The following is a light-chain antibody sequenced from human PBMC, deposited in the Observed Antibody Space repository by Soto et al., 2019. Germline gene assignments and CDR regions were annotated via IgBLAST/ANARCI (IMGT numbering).Light chain of an antibody. V-gene: IGKV1-8*01. J-gene: IGKJ5*01. CDR3: QQYYSYPPRIT. CDR2: AAS. Sequence: AIRMTQSPAALGACAGDGVSSTCRAIQGISSYLAWYQQKPGKAPKLLIYAASTLQSGVPSRFSGSGSGTDFTLTISCLQSEDFATYYCQQYYSYPPRITFVQGKRLEI. CDR1: QGISSY.